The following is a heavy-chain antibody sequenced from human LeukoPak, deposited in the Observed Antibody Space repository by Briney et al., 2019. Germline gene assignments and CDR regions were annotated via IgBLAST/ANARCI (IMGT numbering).Heavy chain of an antibody. CDR2: IYTSGTT. D-gene: IGHD2-8*01. Sequence: TSETLSLTCTVSGDASSSYYWSWVRQAAGKGLQWIGGIYTSGTTNYNPSRKSRLTMSIGTSKNQFSLRLSSVTAADTAVYYCVREGTYCTHGVCYEYWGQGTLVTVSS. J-gene: IGHJ4*02. V-gene: IGHV4-4*07. CDR3: VREGTYCTHGVCYEY. CDR1: GDASSSYY.